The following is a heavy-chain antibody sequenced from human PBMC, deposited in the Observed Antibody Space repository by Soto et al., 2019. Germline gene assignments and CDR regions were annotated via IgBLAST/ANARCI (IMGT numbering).Heavy chain of an antibody. V-gene: IGHV1-69*06. CDR2: IIPIFGTA. Sequence: GASVKVSCKASGGTFSSYAISWVRQAPGQGREWMGGIIPIFGTANYAQKFQGRVTITADKSTSTAYMELSSLRSEDTAVYYCARGNTICGVVTPWYFDYWGQGTLVTVSS. CDR3: ARGNTICGVVTPWYFDY. J-gene: IGHJ4*02. D-gene: IGHD3-3*01. CDR1: GGTFSSYA.